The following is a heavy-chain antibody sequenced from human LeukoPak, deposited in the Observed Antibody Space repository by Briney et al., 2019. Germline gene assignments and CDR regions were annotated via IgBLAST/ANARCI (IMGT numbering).Heavy chain of an antibody. CDR3: TTGTWIQLWLPDY. Sequence: GGSLRLSCAASGFTFSSYAMNWVRQAPGKGLEWVSAISGSGDSTYYADSVKGRFTISSDNSKNTLFLQMNSLKTEDTAVYYCTTGTWIQLWLPDYWGQGTLVTVSS. V-gene: IGHV3-23*01. CDR2: ISGSGDST. J-gene: IGHJ4*02. D-gene: IGHD5-18*01. CDR1: GFTFSSYA.